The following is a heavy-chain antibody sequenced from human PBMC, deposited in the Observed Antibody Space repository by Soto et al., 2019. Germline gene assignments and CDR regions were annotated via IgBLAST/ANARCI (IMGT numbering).Heavy chain of an antibody. Sequence: SVKVSCKASGGTFSSYAISWARQAPGQGLEWMGGIIPIFGTANYAQKFQGRVTITADESTSTAYMELSSLRSEDTAVYYCARGYVDTAMVAAYGMDVWGQGTPVTVSS. CDR2: IIPIFGTA. D-gene: IGHD5-18*01. CDR3: ARGYVDTAMVAAYGMDV. CDR1: GGTFSSYA. V-gene: IGHV1-69*13. J-gene: IGHJ6*02.